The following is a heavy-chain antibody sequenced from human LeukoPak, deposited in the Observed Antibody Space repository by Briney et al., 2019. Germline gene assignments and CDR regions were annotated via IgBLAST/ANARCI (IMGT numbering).Heavy chain of an antibody. D-gene: IGHD2-21*01. V-gene: IGHV4-4*07. J-gene: IGHJ3*02. CDR2: IYTNGST. CDR3: ARCDSDAFDI. Sequence: SETLSLTCTVSGGSISSYYWSWIRQPAGKGLEWIGRIYTNGSTNYNPSLKSPVTMSIDTSKHQFSLKLSSVTAADTAVYYCARCDSDAFDIWGQGTMVTVSS. CDR1: GGSISSYY.